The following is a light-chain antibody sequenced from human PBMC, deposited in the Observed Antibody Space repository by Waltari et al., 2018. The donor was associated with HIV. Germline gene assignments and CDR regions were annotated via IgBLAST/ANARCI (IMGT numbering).Light chain of an antibody. CDR1: NSNIGSNS. J-gene: IGLJ3*02. Sequence: QSVLTQPPSASGTPGQRVTISCSGSNSNIGSNSVYWYQQFPGTAPKLLIYRDNQRPSGVPDRFSGSKFGTSASLAISGLRSEDEADYYCAAWDHSLSARVFGGGTKMTVL. CDR2: RDN. V-gene: IGLV1-47*01. CDR3: AAWDHSLSARV.